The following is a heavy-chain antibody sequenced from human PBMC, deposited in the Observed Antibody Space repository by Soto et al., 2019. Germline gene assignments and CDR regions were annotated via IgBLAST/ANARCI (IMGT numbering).Heavy chain of an antibody. J-gene: IGHJ4*02. V-gene: IGHV4-39*01. Sequence: SETLSLTCTVSGGSISSGGYYWSWIRQHPGTGLEWIGRISYSGNTYYNTSLKSRVTISADTSKNQFSLKLSSVTAADTALYYCARGGTLWNPGYWGQGTLVTVSS. CDR2: ISYSGNT. D-gene: IGHD1-1*01. CDR3: ARGGTLWNPGY. CDR1: GGSISSGGYY.